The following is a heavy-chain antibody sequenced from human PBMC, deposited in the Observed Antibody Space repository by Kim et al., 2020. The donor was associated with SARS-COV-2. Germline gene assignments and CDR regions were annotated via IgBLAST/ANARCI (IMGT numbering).Heavy chain of an antibody. CDR2: INPNSGGT. Sequence: ASVKVSCKASGYTFTGYYMHWVRQAPGQGLEWMGWINPNSGGTNYAQKFQGRVTMTRDTSISTAYMELSRLRSDDTAVYYCAKIYGDYESDYFDYWGQGTLVTVSS. CDR1: GYTFTGYY. CDR3: AKIYGDYESDYFDY. D-gene: IGHD4-17*01. J-gene: IGHJ4*02. V-gene: IGHV1-2*02.